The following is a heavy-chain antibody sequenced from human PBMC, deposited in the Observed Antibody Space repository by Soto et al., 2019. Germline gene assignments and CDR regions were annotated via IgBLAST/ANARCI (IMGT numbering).Heavy chain of an antibody. CDR3: ARGGGMYDWNDVFHYGMDV. V-gene: IGHV1-69*13. Sequence: SVKVSCKASGGSFTTNMISWVRQAPGQGLEWVGGIIPIWDRAKYAQNFQGRITITADESTSTAYMELSSLRSEDTAVYFCARGGGMYDWNDVFHYGMDVWGQVTTVTVSS. CDR1: GGSFTTNM. D-gene: IGHD1-1*01. J-gene: IGHJ6*02. CDR2: IIPIWDRA.